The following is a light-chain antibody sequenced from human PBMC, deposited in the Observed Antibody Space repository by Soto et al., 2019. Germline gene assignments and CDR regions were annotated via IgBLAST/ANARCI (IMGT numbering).Light chain of an antibody. V-gene: IGKV4-1*01. CDR1: RSVLYNPNKMNY. J-gene: IGKJ1*01. CDR3: QQYLNELPA. Sequence: DIVMTQSPDSLAVSLGERATINCKSSRSVLYNPNKMNYLAWYQQKPGQPPKLLMYWASSRESGVPDRLSGSGSGTDFTLTISSLQAEDVAVYYCQQYLNELPAFGQGTKVEIK. CDR2: WAS.